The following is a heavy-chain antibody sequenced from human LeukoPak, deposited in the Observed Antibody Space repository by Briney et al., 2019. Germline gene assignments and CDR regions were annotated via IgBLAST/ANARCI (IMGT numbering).Heavy chain of an antibody. CDR1: GGSISSSSYY. CDR2: IYYSGST. V-gene: IGHV4-39*07. CDR3: ARSWLRSLLPFDY. D-gene: IGHD5-12*01. J-gene: IGHJ4*02. Sequence: PSETLSLTCTVSGGSISSSSYYWGWIRQPPGKGLEWIGSIYYSGSTYYNPSLKSRVTISVDTSKNQFSLKLSSVTAADTAVYYCARSWLRSLLPFDYWGQGTLVTVSS.